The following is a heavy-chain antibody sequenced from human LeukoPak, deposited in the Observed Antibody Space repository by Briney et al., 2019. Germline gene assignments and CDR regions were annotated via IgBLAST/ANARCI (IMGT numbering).Heavy chain of an antibody. CDR1: GYTFTGYY. CDR3: ARDAYGGHSHNDY. Sequence: ASVKVSCKASGYTFTGYYMHWVRQAPGQGLEWMGRIDPNSGGTNYAQKFQGRVTMTRDTSISTAYMELSRLRSDDTAVYYCARDAYGGHSHNDYWGQGTLVTVSS. CDR2: IDPNSGGT. V-gene: IGHV1-2*06. J-gene: IGHJ4*02. D-gene: IGHD4-23*01.